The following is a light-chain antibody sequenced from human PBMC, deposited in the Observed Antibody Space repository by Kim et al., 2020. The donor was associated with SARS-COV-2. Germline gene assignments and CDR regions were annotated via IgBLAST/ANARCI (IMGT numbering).Light chain of an antibody. CDR3: MIWHSSAWV. V-gene: IGLV5-45*03. CDR1: SGINVGTYR. CDR2: YKSDSDK. Sequence: ELTQPSSLSASPGASARLTCTLRSGINVGTYRIYWYQQKPGSPPQYLLRYKSDSDKQQGSGVPSRFSGSKDASANAGILLISGLQSEDEADYYCMIWHSSAWVFGGGTQLTVL. J-gene: IGLJ3*02.